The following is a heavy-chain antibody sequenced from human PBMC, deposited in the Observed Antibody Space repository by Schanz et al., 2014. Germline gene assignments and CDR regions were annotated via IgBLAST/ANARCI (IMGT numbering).Heavy chain of an antibody. CDR2: ISGSGGNT. CDR3: AKSLESCPGGRCSRGYFDY. CDR1: GFTFSSYA. D-gene: IGHD2-8*02. J-gene: IGHJ4*02. Sequence: EVQLLESGGGLVQPGGSLRLSCAASGFTFSSYAMSWVRQAPGRGLEWVSIISGSGGNTYYADAVRGRFTISRDNFKGALYLQMSSLRAEDTAVYYCAKSLESCPGGRCSRGYFDYWGQGTLVTVSS. V-gene: IGHV3-23*01.